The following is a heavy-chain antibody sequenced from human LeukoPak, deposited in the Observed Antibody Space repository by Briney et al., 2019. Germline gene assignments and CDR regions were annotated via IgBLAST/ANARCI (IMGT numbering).Heavy chain of an antibody. J-gene: IGHJ2*01. CDR1: GFTFSSYG. V-gene: IGHV3-33*06. CDR2: IWYDGSNR. CDR3: ANARGTSSSYFDL. Sequence: GGSLRLSCAASGFTFSSYGMHWVRQAPGRGLEWVAIIWYDGSNRYYADSVKGRFTISRDNSKNTLYLQMNSLTAEDTALYYCANARGTSSSYFDLWGRGTLVTVSS. D-gene: IGHD6-6*01.